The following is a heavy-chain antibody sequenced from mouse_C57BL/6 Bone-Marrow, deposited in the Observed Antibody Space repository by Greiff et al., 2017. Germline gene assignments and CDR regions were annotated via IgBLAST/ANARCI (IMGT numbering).Heavy chain of an antibody. J-gene: IGHJ3*01. Sequence: VQLQQPGAELVKPGASVKLSCKASGYTFTSYWMHWVKQRPGRGLEWIGRIDPNSGGTKYNEKFKSKATLTVDKPSSTAYMQLSSLTSDDSAVYYCARWETTVVDGGFAYWGQGTLVTVSA. D-gene: IGHD1-1*01. V-gene: IGHV1-72*01. CDR3: ARWETTVVDGGFAY. CDR2: IDPNSGGT. CDR1: GYTFTSYW.